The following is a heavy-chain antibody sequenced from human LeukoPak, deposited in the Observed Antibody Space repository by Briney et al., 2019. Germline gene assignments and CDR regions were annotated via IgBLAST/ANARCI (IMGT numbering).Heavy chain of an antibody. D-gene: IGHD5-18*01. CDR2: IKQDGSEK. Sequence: GGSLRLSCAASGFTFSSYWMSWVRQAPGKGLEWVANIKQDGSEKYYVDSVKGRFTISRDNSKNTLYLQMNSLRAEDTAVYYCANVGYSDAFDIWGQGTMVTVSS. V-gene: IGHV3-7*01. CDR1: GFTFSSYW. J-gene: IGHJ3*02. CDR3: ANVGYSDAFDI.